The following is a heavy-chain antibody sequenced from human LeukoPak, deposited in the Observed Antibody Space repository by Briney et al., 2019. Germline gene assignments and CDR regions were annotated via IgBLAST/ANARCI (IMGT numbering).Heavy chain of an antibody. Sequence: PGGSLRLSCAASGFTFTTYWMTWVRQAPGKGLEWVANINQDGTEKYYVDSVKGRFTISRDNAKNSLYLQMNSLRAEDTAVYYCARDLAYGDTDYYYYMDVWGKGTTVTVSS. CDR1: GFTFTTYW. V-gene: IGHV3-7*01. J-gene: IGHJ6*03. CDR2: INQDGTEK. CDR3: ARDLAYGDTDYYYYMDV. D-gene: IGHD4-17*01.